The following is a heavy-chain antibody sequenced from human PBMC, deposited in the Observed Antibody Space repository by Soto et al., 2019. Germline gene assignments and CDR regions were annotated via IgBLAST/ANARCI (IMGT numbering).Heavy chain of an antibody. CDR3: AGQWAAGYGAFAP. V-gene: IGHV4-4*02. CDR2: IHDRGST. Sequence: QVKLQESGPGLEKPSGTLSLTCAVSGGSISNNRWWTWVRQAPGKGREWIGEIHDRGSTNYNLSLKSRATVSIDRSQNQFSLEMRAVTAADTAVYYCAGQWAAGYGAFAPWGQGTLVTVSS. J-gene: IGHJ5*02. CDR1: GGSISNNRW. D-gene: IGHD3-9*01.